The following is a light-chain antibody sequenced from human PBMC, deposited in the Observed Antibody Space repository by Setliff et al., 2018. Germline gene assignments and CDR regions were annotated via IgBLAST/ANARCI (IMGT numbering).Light chain of an antibody. CDR3: SSYTNSDTYV. CDR2: TND. J-gene: IGLJ1*01. Sequence: QSVLTQPPSASGTPGQRVTISCSGSSSNIGSNAVNWYQQSPGTAPKLLIYTNDQRPSGVPDRFSGSKSGTSASLAISGLQSEDEADYYCSSYTNSDTYVFGTGTKVTVL. V-gene: IGLV1-44*01. CDR1: SSNIGSNA.